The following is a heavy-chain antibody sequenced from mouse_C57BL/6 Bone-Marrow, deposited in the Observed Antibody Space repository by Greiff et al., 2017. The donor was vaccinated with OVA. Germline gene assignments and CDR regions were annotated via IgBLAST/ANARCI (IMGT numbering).Heavy chain of an antibody. V-gene: IGHV10-1*01. CDR3: VRPLFRAMDY. CDR1: GFSFNTYA. Sequence: EVHLVESGGGLVQPKGSLKLSCAASGFSFNTYAMNWVRQAPGKGLEWVARIRSKSNNYATYYADSVKDRFTISRDDSESMLYLQMNNLKTEDTAMYYCVRPLFRAMDYWGQGTSVTVSS. CDR2: IRSKSNNYAT. J-gene: IGHJ4*01. D-gene: IGHD1-1*01.